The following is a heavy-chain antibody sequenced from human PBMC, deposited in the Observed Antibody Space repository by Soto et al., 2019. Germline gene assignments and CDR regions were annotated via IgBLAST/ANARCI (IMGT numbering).Heavy chain of an antibody. CDR2: ISYDGSNK. V-gene: IGHV3-30-3*01. D-gene: IGHD3-3*01. CDR1: GFTFSSYA. J-gene: IGHJ1*01. CDR3: ARDWDYDFWSGYYKGAGYFQH. Sequence: QVQLVESGGGVVQPGRSLRLSCAASGFTFSSYAMHWVRQAPGEGLEWVAVISYDGSNKYYADSVKGRFTISRDNSKNTLYLQMNSLRAEDTAVYYCARDWDYDFWSGYYKGAGYFQHWGQGTLVTVSS.